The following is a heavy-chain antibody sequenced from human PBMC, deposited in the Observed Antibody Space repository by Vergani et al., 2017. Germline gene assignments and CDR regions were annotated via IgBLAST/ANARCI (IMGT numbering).Heavy chain of an antibody. J-gene: IGHJ6*03. CDR2: ISGSGGST. V-gene: IGHV3-23*01. CDR3: AKGWGYDFWSGYYPRDYYMDV. Sequence: EVQLLESGGGLVQPGGSLRLSCAASGFTFSSYAMSWVRQAPGKGLEWVSAISGSGGSTYYADSVKGRFTISRDNSKNTLYLQMNSLRSEDTAVYYCAKGWGYDFWSGYYPRDYYMDVWGKGTTVTVSS. D-gene: IGHD3-3*01. CDR1: GFTFSSYA.